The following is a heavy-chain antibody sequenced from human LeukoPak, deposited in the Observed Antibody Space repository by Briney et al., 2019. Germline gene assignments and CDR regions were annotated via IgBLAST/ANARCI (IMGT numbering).Heavy chain of an antibody. J-gene: IGHJ5*02. CDR3: ARPYYYDSRIDP. CDR2: MYYSGST. D-gene: IGHD3-22*01. Sequence: PSETLSLTCTVSGGSISSGDYYWSGIRQPPGKGLEWIAYMYYSGSTYYNPSLKSRVTMSADTSKNQLSLKLSSVTAADTAVYYCARPYYYDSRIDPWGQGILVTVSS. V-gene: IGHV4-30-4*01. CDR1: GGSISSGDYY.